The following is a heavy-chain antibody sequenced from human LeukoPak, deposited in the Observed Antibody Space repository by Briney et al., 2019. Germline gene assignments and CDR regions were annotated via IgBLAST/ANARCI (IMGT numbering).Heavy chain of an antibody. CDR1: GFTFSSYA. D-gene: IGHD2-8*01. CDR2: ISGSGGST. Sequence: SGGSLRLSCAASGFTFSSYAMSWVRQAPGKGLEWVSAISGSGGSTYYANSVKGRFTISRDNSKNTLYLQMNSLRAEDTAVYYCAKDRSIVLMVYARDFDYWGQRTLVTVSS. CDR3: AKDRSIVLMVYARDFDY. V-gene: IGHV3-23*01. J-gene: IGHJ4*02.